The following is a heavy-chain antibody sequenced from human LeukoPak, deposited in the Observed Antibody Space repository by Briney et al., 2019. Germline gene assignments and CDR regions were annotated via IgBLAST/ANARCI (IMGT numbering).Heavy chain of an antibody. D-gene: IGHD4-17*01. V-gene: IGHV3-7*03. CDR3: AKDIGLGDYGDYTFDY. CDR2: IKDDGSDR. CDR1: GFTFRNYW. Sequence: PGGSLRLSCEASGFTFRNYWMNWVRQAPGKGLEWVANIKDDGSDRYYVDSVKGRFTISRDNSKNSLYLQMNSLRTEDTALYYCAKDIGLGDYGDYTFDYWGQGTLVTVSS. J-gene: IGHJ4*02.